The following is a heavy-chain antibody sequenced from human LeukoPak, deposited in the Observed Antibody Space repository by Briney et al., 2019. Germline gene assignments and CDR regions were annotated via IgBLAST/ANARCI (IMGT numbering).Heavy chain of an antibody. CDR3: ARQEYYSSGWGPFDY. J-gene: IGHJ4*02. D-gene: IGHD6-25*01. CDR2: IYYSGST. CDR1: GGSISSYY. Sequence: PSETLSLTCTVSGGSISSYYWSWIRQPPGKGLEWIGYIYYSGSTHYNPSLKSRVTISVDTSKNQFSLKLSSVTAADTAVYYCARQEYYSSGWGPFDYWGQGTLVTVSS. V-gene: IGHV4-59*08.